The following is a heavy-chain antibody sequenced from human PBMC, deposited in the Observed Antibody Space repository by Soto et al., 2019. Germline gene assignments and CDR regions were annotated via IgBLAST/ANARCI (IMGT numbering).Heavy chain of an antibody. CDR2: ISYDGSNK. J-gene: IGHJ6*02. Sequence: QVQLVESGGGVVQPGRSLRLSCAASGFTFSSYAMHWVRQAPGKGLEWVAVISYDGSNKYYADSVKGRFTISRDNSKNTLYLQMNSLRAEDTAVYYCANLISPVTGLGGMDVWGQGTTVTVSS. CDR1: GFTFSSYA. D-gene: IGHD4-17*01. CDR3: ANLISPVTGLGGMDV. V-gene: IGHV3-30-3*01.